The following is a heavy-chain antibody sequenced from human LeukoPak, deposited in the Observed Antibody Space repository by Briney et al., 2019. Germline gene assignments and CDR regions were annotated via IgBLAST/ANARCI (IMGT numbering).Heavy chain of an antibody. Sequence: SETLSLTCTVSGGSISSSSYYWGWIRQPPGKGLEWIGSIYYSGSTYYNPSLKSRVTTSVDTSKNQFSLKLSSVTAADTAVYYCARHWRFIDYYGMDVWGQGTTVTVSS. V-gene: IGHV4-39*01. D-gene: IGHD3-16*02. J-gene: IGHJ6*02. CDR3: ARHWRFIDYYGMDV. CDR1: GGSISSSSYY. CDR2: IYYSGST.